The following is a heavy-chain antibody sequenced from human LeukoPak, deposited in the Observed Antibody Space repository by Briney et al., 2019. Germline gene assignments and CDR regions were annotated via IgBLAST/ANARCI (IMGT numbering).Heavy chain of an antibody. CDR1: GFSFSTYS. V-gene: IGHV3-48*04. CDR2: ISSSSSTI. J-gene: IGHJ4*02. Sequence: GESLRLSCVASGFSFSTYSMNWVRQAPGKGLEWVSYISSSSSTIYYADSVKGRFTISRDNAKNSLHLQMSSLRVEDTALYYCAGAGDYWGQGTLVTVSS. CDR3: AGAGDY.